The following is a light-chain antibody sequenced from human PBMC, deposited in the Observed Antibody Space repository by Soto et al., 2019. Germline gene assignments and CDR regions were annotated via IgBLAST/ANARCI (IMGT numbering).Light chain of an antibody. J-gene: IGKJ5*01. CDR3: QKYGAWAPIS. Sequence: EIVMTQSPATLSVSPGERATLSCSASQSVGSHLVWYQQKPGQAPRLLIYGASTRATGIPARFTGSGSGTELNLTSSSLQSEDFAVYDCQKYGAWAPISVGEGTGLEIK. V-gene: IGKV3-15*01. CDR1: QSVGSH. CDR2: GAS.